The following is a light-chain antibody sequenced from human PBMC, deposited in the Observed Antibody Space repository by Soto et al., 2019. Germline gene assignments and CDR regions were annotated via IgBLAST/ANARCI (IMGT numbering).Light chain of an antibody. CDR3: QHYVSSPLT. V-gene: IGKV3-20*01. Sequence: EIVVTQSPGTLSLSPGERATLSCRASQSVSSSYLAWYQQKPGQAPRLLIYGASSRATGIPDRFSGSGSGADFTLTLNRLEPEDFAVYYCQHYVSSPLTFGGGTKVDIK. CDR2: GAS. J-gene: IGKJ4*01. CDR1: QSVSSSY.